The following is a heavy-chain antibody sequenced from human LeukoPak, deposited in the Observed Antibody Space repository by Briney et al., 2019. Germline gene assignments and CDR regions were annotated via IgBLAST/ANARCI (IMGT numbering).Heavy chain of an antibody. J-gene: IGHJ4*02. CDR2: IYYSGST. V-gene: IGHV4-39*07. D-gene: IGHD3-10*01. CDR3: ARGGTSLSRLWFGSKNYFDY. Sequence: SETLSLTCTVSGGSISSSSYYWGWIRQPPGKGLEWIGSIYYSGSTYYNPSLKSRVTISVDTSKNQFSLKLSSVTAADTAVYYCARGGTSLSRLWFGSKNYFDYWGQGILVTVSS. CDR1: GGSISSSSYY.